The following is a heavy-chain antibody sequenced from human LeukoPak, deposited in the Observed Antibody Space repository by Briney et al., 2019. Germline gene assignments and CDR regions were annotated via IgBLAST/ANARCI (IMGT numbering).Heavy chain of an antibody. Sequence: GGSLRLSCAASGFTFSHYAMHWVRRPPGKGLEWVAFVSAEGDRRYYADSVKGRFTISRDDSKTSLYLQMNSLRVEDTALYYCVRDLTNHYSFVRWGQGALVTVSS. CDR1: GFTFSHYA. V-gene: IGHV3-30*01. D-gene: IGHD2-15*01. CDR2: VSAEGDRR. CDR3: VRDLTNHYSFVR. J-gene: IGHJ4*02.